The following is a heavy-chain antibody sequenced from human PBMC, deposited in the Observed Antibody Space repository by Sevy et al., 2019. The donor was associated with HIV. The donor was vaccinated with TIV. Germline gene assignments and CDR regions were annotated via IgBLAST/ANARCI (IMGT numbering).Heavy chain of an antibody. J-gene: IGHJ6*02. Sequence: GGSLRLSCAASGFTFKNFGMHWVRQAPGKGLEWVTFIRYDGSTKYYADSVMGRFTISRDNSKRTLYLQMNSLRPADTAVYYCVKGPHPAVTTSYGMDVWGQGTTVTVSS. CDR1: GFTFKNFG. CDR2: IRYDGSTK. CDR3: VKGPHPAVTTSYGMDV. V-gene: IGHV3-30*02. D-gene: IGHD4-17*01.